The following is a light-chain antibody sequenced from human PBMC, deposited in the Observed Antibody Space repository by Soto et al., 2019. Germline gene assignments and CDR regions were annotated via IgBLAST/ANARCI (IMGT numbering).Light chain of an antibody. Sequence: QSALTQPRSVSGSPGQSVTISCTGTSSDVGTYTYVSWYQQHPGKAPKLIIYDVIKRPSGVPDRFSGSKSGNTASLTISGLQAEDEADYYCSSFTTSRADVFGVGTKLTVL. CDR3: SSFTTSRADV. CDR2: DVI. J-gene: IGLJ1*01. V-gene: IGLV2-11*01. CDR1: SSDVGTYTY.